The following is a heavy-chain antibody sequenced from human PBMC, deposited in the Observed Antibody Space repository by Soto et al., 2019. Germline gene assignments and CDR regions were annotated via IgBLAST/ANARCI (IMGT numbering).Heavy chain of an antibody. CDR3: ARWLRVDGYDEGVDY. CDR2: IDPSDSYT. CDR1: GYSFTSYW. J-gene: IGHJ4*02. D-gene: IGHD5-12*01. V-gene: IGHV5-10-1*01. Sequence: GESLKISCKGSGYSFTSYWISWVRQMPGKGLEWMGRIDPSDSYTNYSPSFQGHVTISADKSISTAYLQWSSLKASDTAMYYCARWLRVDGYDEGVDYWGQGTLVTVSS.